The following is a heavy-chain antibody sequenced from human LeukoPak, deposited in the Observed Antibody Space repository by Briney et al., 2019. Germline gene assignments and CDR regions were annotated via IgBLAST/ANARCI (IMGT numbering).Heavy chain of an antibody. D-gene: IGHD3-10*01. CDR3: ARYGSRRAFDI. CDR2: LSSSSITI. J-gene: IGHJ3*02. CDR1: GFTLSDYA. Sequence: GGSLRLSCAASGFTLSDYAMSWVRQAPGKGLEWLSYLSSSSITIYCADSVQGRFTISRDNAENSLHLQMNSLRAEDTAVYYCARYGSRRAFDIWGQGTMVTVSS. V-gene: IGHV3-48*01.